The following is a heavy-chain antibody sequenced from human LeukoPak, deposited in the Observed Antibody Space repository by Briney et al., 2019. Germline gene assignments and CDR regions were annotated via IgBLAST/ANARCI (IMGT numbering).Heavy chain of an antibody. V-gene: IGHV3-48*03. J-gene: IGHJ4*02. Sequence: GGSLRLSCAASGFTFSSYEMNWVRQAPGKGLEWVSYISSSGSTIYYADSVKGRFTISRDNAKNTLYLQMNSLRAEDTAVYYCASDPTYYDFWSGYYRSKDFDYWGQGTLVTVSS. CDR1: GFTFSSYE. CDR2: ISSSGSTI. D-gene: IGHD3-3*01. CDR3: ASDPTYYDFWSGYYRSKDFDY.